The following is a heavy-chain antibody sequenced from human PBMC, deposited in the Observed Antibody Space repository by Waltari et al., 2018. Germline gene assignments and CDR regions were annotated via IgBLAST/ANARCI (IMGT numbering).Heavy chain of an antibody. CDR1: GGTVSSYA. J-gene: IGHJ5*02. D-gene: IGHD4-17*01. CDR3: ARDCRLRCLRYDP. Sequence: QVQLVQSGAEVKKPGSSVKVSCKASGGTVSSYAISWVRQAPGQGLQWMGVIIPILGIANYAQKFQGRVTITADESTSTAYMELSSLRSEDTAVYYCARDCRLRCLRYDPWGQGTLVTVSS. CDR2: IIPILGIA. V-gene: IGHV1-69*04.